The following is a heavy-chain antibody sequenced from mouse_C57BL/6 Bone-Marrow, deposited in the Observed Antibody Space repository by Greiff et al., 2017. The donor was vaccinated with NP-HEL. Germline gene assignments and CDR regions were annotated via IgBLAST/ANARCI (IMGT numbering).Heavy chain of an antibody. D-gene: IGHD1-1*01. CDR2: IDPENGDT. J-gene: IGHJ4*01. Sequence: VQLQQSGAELVRPGASVKLSCTVSGFNIKDDYMHWVKQRPDQGLEWIGWIDPENGDTESASKFQGKATITADTSSNTAYLQLSSLTSEDTAVYYCTTGGSSPYAMDYWGQGTSVTVSS. CDR1: GFNIKDDY. V-gene: IGHV14-4*01. CDR3: TTGGSSPYAMDY.